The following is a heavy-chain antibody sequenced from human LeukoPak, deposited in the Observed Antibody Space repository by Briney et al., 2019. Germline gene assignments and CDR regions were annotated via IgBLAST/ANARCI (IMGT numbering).Heavy chain of an antibody. CDR3: ARVPTYYYDSSGDADYFDY. CDR2: IYYSGST. CDR1: GGSISSYY. D-gene: IGHD3-22*01. Sequence: SETLSLTCTVSGGSISSYYWSWIRQPPGKGLEWIGYIYYSGSTNYNPSLKSRVTISVDTSKNQFSLKLSSVTAADTAVYYCARVPTYYYDSSGDADYFDYWGQGTLVTVSS. J-gene: IGHJ4*02. V-gene: IGHV4-59*01.